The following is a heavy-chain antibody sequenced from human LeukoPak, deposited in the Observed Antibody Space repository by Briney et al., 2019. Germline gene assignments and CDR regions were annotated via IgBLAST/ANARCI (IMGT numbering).Heavy chain of an antibody. CDR3: AKGGGITIFGVVIPLDY. CDR1: GFTFSSYA. D-gene: IGHD3-3*01. CDR2: IRYDGSNK. V-gene: IGHV3-30*02. J-gene: IGHJ4*02. Sequence: GGSLRLSCAASGFTFSSYAMHWVRQAPGKGLEWVAFIRYDGSNKYYADSVKGRSTTSRDNSKNTLYLQMNSLRAEDTAVYYCAKGGGITIFGVVIPLDYWGQGTLVTVSS.